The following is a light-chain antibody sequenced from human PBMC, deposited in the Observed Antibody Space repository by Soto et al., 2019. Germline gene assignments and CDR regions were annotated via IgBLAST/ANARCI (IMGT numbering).Light chain of an antibody. V-gene: IGKV1-12*01. CDR3: QQASSFPLT. J-gene: IGKJ4*01. CDR2: AAS. Sequence: DIQMTQSPSSVSASVGDRVTITCRASQSIASWLTWYQHKPGKAPKVLIYAASRLQSGVPSRFSGSESGTTFTFTISNLQPEDFATYYCQQASSFPLTFGGGTKVEIK. CDR1: QSIASW.